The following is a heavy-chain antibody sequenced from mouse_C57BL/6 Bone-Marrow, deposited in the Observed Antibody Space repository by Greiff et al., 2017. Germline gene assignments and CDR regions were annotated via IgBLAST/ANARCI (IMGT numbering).Heavy chain of an antibody. Sequence: DVKLVESGAELVRPGASVKLSCTASGFNIKDDYMHWVKQRPEQGLEWIGWIDPENGDTEYASKFQGKATITADTSSNTAYLQLSSLTSEDTAVYYCTPDGYPFAYWGQGTLVTVSA. CDR2: IDPENGDT. CDR3: TPDGYPFAY. J-gene: IGHJ3*01. D-gene: IGHD2-3*01. V-gene: IGHV14-4*01. CDR1: GFNIKDDY.